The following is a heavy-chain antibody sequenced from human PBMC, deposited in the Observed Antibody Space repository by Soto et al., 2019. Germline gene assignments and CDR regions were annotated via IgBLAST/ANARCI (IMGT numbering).Heavy chain of an antibody. V-gene: IGHV4-39*01. CDR2: IYYSGST. CDR1: GGSISSSSYY. CDR3: ARQYSGSFDS. D-gene: IGHD2-21*01. J-gene: IGHJ4*02. Sequence: QLQLQESGPGLVKPSETLSLTCTVSGGSISSSSYYWGWIRQPPGKGLEWIGSIYYSGSTYYNPSLKSLVXLXLHTSKHPFSLKLSSVTAADTAVYYCARQYSGSFDSWGQGTLVTVSS.